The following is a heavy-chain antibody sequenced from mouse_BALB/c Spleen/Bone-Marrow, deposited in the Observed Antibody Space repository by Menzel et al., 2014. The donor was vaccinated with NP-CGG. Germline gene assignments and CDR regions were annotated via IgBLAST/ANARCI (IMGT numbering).Heavy chain of an antibody. Sequence: EVQLQESGAELVKPGASVKLSCTASGFYIKDTYMHWVKQRPEQGLEWIGRIDPANGNTKYDPKFPGKGPITVDTSSNTAFLQLSSLTAEDTAVYYCASYYYGSSTFAYWGQGTLVTVSA. CDR2: IDPANGNT. D-gene: IGHD1-1*01. CDR1: GFYIKDTY. J-gene: IGHJ3*01. V-gene: IGHV14-3*02. CDR3: ASYYYGSSTFAY.